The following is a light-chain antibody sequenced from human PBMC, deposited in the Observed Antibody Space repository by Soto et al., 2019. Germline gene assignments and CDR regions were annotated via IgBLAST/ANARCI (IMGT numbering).Light chain of an antibody. Sequence: DLQMTQSPSSVSASVGDRVTITCRASQGINSWLAWYQQKAGKAPNLLIYAASSLQSGVPSRFSGSGSGTDFTLTINSLQPEDSASYYCQQGNGFPWTFGQGTKVEIK. J-gene: IGKJ1*01. CDR3: QQGNGFPWT. V-gene: IGKV1-12*02. CDR1: QGINSW. CDR2: AAS.